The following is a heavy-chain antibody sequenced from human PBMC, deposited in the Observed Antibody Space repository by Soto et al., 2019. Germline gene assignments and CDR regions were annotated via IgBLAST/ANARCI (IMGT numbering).Heavy chain of an antibody. V-gene: IGHV3-33*01. D-gene: IGHD6-19*01. CDR3: ARDCAGYSSGWYQRGGFDY. J-gene: IGHJ4*02. CDR1: GFTFSSYG. Sequence: QVQLVESGGGVVQPGRSLRISCAASGFTFSSYGMHWVRQAPGKGLEWVAVIWYDGSNKYYADSVKGRFTTSRDNYKNSLYLQMNSLRAEDTGVYYCARDCAGYSSGWYQRGGFDYWGQGTLVTVSS. CDR2: IWYDGSNK.